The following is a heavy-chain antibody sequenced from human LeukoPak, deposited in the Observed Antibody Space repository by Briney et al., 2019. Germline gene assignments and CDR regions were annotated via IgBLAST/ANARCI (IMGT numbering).Heavy chain of an antibody. Sequence: GGSLRLSCAASGFTFSNAWMSWVRQAPGKGLEWVSAISGSGGSTYYADSVKGRFTISRDNSKNTLYLQMNSLRAEDTAVYYCAKGNRYSSSGYFDYWGQGTLVTVSS. J-gene: IGHJ4*02. CDR2: ISGSGGST. V-gene: IGHV3-23*01. D-gene: IGHD6-6*01. CDR3: AKGNRYSSSGYFDY. CDR1: GFTFSNAW.